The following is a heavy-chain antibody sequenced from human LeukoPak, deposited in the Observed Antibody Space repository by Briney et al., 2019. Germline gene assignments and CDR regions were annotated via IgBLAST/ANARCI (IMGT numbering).Heavy chain of an antibody. CDR1: GGSISSYY. Sequence: SETPSLTCTVSGGSISSYYWSWIRQPPGKGLEWIGYIYYSGSTNYNPSLKSRVTISVDTSKNQFSLKLSSVTAADTAVYYCARHSVRSGLGYWGQGTLVTVSS. D-gene: IGHD5/OR15-5a*01. CDR2: IYYSGST. V-gene: IGHV4-59*08. J-gene: IGHJ4*02. CDR3: ARHSVRSGLGY.